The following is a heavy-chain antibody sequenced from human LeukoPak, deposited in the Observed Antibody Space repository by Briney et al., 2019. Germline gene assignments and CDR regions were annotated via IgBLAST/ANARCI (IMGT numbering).Heavy chain of an antibody. V-gene: IGHV1-69*13. Sequence: SVKVSCKASGGTFSSYAISWVRQAPGQGLEWMGGIIPIFGTANYAQKFQGRVTITADESTSTAYMELSSLRSEDTAVYYCARDYGDYQSNWFDPWGQGTLVTVSS. J-gene: IGHJ5*02. CDR2: IIPIFGTA. CDR3: ARDYGDYQSNWFDP. CDR1: GGTFSSYA. D-gene: IGHD4-17*01.